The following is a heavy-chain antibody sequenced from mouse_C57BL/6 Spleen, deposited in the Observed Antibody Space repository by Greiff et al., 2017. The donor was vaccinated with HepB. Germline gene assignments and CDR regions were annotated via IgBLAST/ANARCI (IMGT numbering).Heavy chain of an antibody. Sequence: VQLQQPGAELVKPGASAKLSCKASGYTFTSYWMQWVKQRPGQGLEWIGEIDPSDSYTNYNQKFKGKATLTVDTSSSTAYMQLSSLTSEDSAVYYCARAYGSSLDYWGQGTTLTVSS. J-gene: IGHJ2*01. CDR1: GYTFTSYW. D-gene: IGHD1-1*01. CDR2: IDPSDSYT. CDR3: ARAYGSSLDY. V-gene: IGHV1-50*01.